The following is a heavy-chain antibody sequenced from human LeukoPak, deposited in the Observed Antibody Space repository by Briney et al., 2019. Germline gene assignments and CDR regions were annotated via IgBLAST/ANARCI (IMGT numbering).Heavy chain of an antibody. Sequence: SETLSLTCTVSGGSISSGSYYWSWIRQPAGKGLEWIGRIYTSGSTNYNPSLKSRVTISVDTSKNQFSLKLSSVTAADTAVYYCARDPAHSSSSTDVWGKGTTVTVSS. CDR2: IYTSGST. D-gene: IGHD6-6*01. CDR3: ARDPAHSSSSTDV. V-gene: IGHV4-61*02. J-gene: IGHJ6*04. CDR1: GGSISSGSYY.